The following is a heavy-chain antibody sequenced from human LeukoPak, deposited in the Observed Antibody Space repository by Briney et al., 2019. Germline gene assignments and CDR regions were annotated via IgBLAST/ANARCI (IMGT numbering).Heavy chain of an antibody. CDR1: GFTFSSYG. Sequence: PGGSLRLSCAASGFTFSSYGMHWVRQAPGKGLEWVAVISCDGSNKYYADSVKGRFTISRDNSKNTLYLQMNSLRAEDTAVYYCARGTTVTKEIDYWGQGTLVTVSS. D-gene: IGHD4-17*01. J-gene: IGHJ4*02. CDR2: ISCDGSNK. CDR3: ARGTTVTKEIDY. V-gene: IGHV3-30*03.